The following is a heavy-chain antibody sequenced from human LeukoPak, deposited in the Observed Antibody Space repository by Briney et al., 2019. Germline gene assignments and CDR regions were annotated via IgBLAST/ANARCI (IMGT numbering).Heavy chain of an antibody. Sequence: PGGSLRLSCAASGFTFSSYNMNWVRQAPGKGLEWVSSITSTGSYTFYADSVKGRFTISRDNAKKSLYLQMNSLRAEDTAVYYCARRYCHHSSDYWFPVDYWGQGTLVTVSS. J-gene: IGHJ4*02. CDR3: ARRYCHHSSDYWFPVDY. V-gene: IGHV3-21*01. CDR1: GFTFSSYN. D-gene: IGHD3-22*01. CDR2: ITSTGSYT.